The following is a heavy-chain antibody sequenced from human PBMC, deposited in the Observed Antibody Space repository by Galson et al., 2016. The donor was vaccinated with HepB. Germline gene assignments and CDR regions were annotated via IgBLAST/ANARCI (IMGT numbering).Heavy chain of an antibody. CDR2: IRQDGGHK. CDR3: ARDGKENNDRDAFDI. J-gene: IGHJ3*02. CDR1: GFTFSKYW. D-gene: IGHD1/OR15-1a*01. Sequence: SLRLSCAASGFTFSKYWMSWVRQAPGKGLEWVANIRQDGGHKYYVDSVKGRFTISRDNAKNSVYLQMDSLRVEDTAVFYCARDGKENNDRDAFDIWGQGTMVTVSS. V-gene: IGHV3-7*03.